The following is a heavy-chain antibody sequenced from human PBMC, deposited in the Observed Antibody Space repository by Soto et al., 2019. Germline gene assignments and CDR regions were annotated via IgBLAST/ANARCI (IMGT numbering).Heavy chain of an antibody. V-gene: IGHV4-39*01. CDR1: GCSIDSRSYS. Sequence: SETLSLTCSFSGCSIDSRSYSWGWIRHPPGKGLEWTGTFYNNDNPHYNPSLKSRATISVDTSKNQFSLRLTSVTAADTAVYYCERLAGYCSSYGCHGDYAMDVWGQGTTVT. CDR3: ERLAGYCSSYGCHGDYAMDV. CDR2: FYNNDNP. D-gene: IGHD2-2*01. J-gene: IGHJ6*02.